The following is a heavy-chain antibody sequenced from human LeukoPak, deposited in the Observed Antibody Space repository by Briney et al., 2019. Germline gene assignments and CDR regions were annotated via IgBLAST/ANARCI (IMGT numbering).Heavy chain of an antibody. J-gene: IGHJ4*02. D-gene: IGHD1-26*01. CDR1: GYTFTSYG. Sequence: ASVKVSCKASGYTFTSYGISWVRQAPGQGLEWMGWISAYNGNTNYAQKLQGRVTMTTDTSTSTAYMELRSLRSDDTAVYYCARVGDSGSYRKYFDYWGQGTLVTVSS. V-gene: IGHV1-18*01. CDR3: ARVGDSGSYRKYFDY. CDR2: ISAYNGNT.